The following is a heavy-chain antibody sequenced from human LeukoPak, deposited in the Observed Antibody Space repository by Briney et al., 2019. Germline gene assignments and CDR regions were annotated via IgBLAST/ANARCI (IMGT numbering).Heavy chain of an antibody. CDR3: ARLATDSDILTGSDY. V-gene: IGHV4-59*08. J-gene: IGHJ4*02. D-gene: IGHD3-9*01. Sequence: PSETLSLTCTVSGGSISGYYWSWVRQPPLKGLEWIGYIYSCGITRYSPSLKSRLTISVDTSKNQFSLRLSSVTAADTALYYCARLATDSDILTGSDYWGQGTLATVSS. CDR1: GGSISGYY. CDR2: IYSCGIT.